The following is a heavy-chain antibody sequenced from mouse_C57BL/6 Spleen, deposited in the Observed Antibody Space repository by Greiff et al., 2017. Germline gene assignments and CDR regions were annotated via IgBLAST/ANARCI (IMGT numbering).Heavy chain of an antibody. Sequence: EVKLMESGPELVKPGASVKISCKASGYSFTGYYMNWVKQSPEKSLEWIGEINPSTGGTTYNQKFKAKATLTVDKSSSTAYMQLKSLTSEDSAVYYCARRTGTAMDYWGQGTSVTVSS. CDR3: ARRTGTAMDY. D-gene: IGHD4-1*01. V-gene: IGHV1-42*01. J-gene: IGHJ4*01. CDR1: GYSFTGYY. CDR2: INPSTGGT.